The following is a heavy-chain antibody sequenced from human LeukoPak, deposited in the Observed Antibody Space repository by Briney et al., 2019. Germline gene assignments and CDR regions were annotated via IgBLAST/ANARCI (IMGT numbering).Heavy chain of an antibody. V-gene: IGHV3-48*03. J-gene: IGHJ4*02. D-gene: IGHD3-16*02. CDR3: ASYVWGSYRGPSGGDY. CDR2: ISSSGSTI. Sequence: TGGSLRLSCAASGFTFSSYEMNWVRQAPGKGLEWVSYISSSGSTIYYADSVKGRFTISRDNAKNSLYLQMNSLRAEDTAVYYCASYVWGSYRGPSGGDYWGQGTLVTASS. CDR1: GFTFSSYE.